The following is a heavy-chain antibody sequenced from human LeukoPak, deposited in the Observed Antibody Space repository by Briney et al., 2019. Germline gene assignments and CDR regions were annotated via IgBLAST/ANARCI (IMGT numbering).Heavy chain of an antibody. CDR1: GFTFSSYW. CDR3: ARDAYRGNYGNYYYYYMDV. CDR2: INSDGSST. D-gene: IGHD1-26*01. Sequence: QSGGSLRLSCAASGFTFSSYWMHWVRQAPGKGLVWVSRINSDGSSTSYADSVKGRFTISRDNAKNTLYLQMNSLGPEDTAVYYCARDAYRGNYGNYYYYYMDVWGKGTTVTISS. J-gene: IGHJ6*03. V-gene: IGHV3-74*01.